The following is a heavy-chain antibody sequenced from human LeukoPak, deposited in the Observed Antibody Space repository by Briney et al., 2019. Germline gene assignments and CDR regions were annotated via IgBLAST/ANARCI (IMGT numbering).Heavy chain of an antibody. CDR2: MNPNSGNT. V-gene: IGHV1-8*03. J-gene: IGHJ5*02. D-gene: IGHD3-9*01. CDR3: ARDRVGYDILTGPQNGDWFDP. Sequence: VASVKVSCKASGYTFTSYDINWVRQATGQGLEWMGWMNPNSGNTGYAQKFQGRATITRNTSISTAYMGLSSLRSEDTAVYYCARDRVGYDILTGPQNGDWFDPWGQGTLVTVSS. CDR1: GYTFTSYD.